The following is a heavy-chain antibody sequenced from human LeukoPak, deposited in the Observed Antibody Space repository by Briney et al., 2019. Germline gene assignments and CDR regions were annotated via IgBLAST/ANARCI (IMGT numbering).Heavy chain of an antibody. J-gene: IGHJ4*02. Sequence: PSETLSLTCTVSGYSISSGYYWGWIRQPPGKGLEWIGSIYHSGSTYYNPSLKSRVTISVDTSKNQFSLKLSSVTAADTAVYYCAREKRRVVQDYWGQGTLVTVSS. CDR1: GYSISSGYY. CDR2: IYHSGST. D-gene: IGHD3-3*01. V-gene: IGHV4-38-2*02. CDR3: AREKRRVVQDY.